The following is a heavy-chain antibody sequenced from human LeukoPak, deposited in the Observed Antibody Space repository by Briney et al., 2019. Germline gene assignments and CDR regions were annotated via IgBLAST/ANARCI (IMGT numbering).Heavy chain of an antibody. CDR1: GYTFTDYY. Sequence: GASVKVSCKASGYTFTDYYIHCVRQAPGQGLEWMGWINPNSGGTNYAQKFQGRVTMTRDTSISTAYMELSRLGSDDTAVYYCARGQGLRYFDWFDPWGQGTLVTVSS. CDR3: ARGQGLRYFDWFDP. V-gene: IGHV1-2*02. J-gene: IGHJ5*02. CDR2: INPNSGGT. D-gene: IGHD3-9*01.